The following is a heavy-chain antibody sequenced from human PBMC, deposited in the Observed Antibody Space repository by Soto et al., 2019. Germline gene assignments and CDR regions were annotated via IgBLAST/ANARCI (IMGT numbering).Heavy chain of an antibody. J-gene: IGHJ4*02. CDR1: GFTFNNAW. Sequence: GGSLRLSCAASGFTFNNAWMSWVRQAPGKGLEWVGRIKSKIDGETTAYAAPVKGRLHISRDDSKTTVYLQMTSLKTEDTAVYYCTRYMVRKVTTKTFDYWGQGTPVTVSS. V-gene: IGHV3-15*01. D-gene: IGHD3-10*01. CDR3: TRYMVRKVTTKTFDY. CDR2: IKSKIDGETT.